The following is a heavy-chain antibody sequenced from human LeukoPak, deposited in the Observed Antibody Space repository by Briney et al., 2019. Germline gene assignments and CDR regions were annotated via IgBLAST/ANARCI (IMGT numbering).Heavy chain of an antibody. D-gene: IGHD6-19*01. Sequence: GGSLRLSCAASGFTFSSYAMSWVRQAPGKGLEWVSAISGSGGSTYYADSVKGRFTISRDNSKNTLYLQMNSLRAEDTAVYYCAEDSSGWSLYYYMDVWGKGTTVTVSS. CDR2: ISGSGGST. J-gene: IGHJ6*03. V-gene: IGHV3-23*01. CDR3: AEDSSGWSLYYYMDV. CDR1: GFTFSSYA.